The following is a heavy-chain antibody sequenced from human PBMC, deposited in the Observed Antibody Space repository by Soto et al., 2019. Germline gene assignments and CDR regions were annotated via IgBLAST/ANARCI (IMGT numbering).Heavy chain of an antibody. V-gene: IGHV1-18*01. CDR2: ISPYDDNT. Sequence: QVQLVQSGTAVKKPGASVKVSCKASGYTFNSYGISWVRQAPGQGLEWMGWISPYDDNTNYAQNLQGRVTMTTDTSTRTAYMELRSLRSDDTAVYYCARGGYYDSSGSRNYHYYGMDAWGQGTTVTVS. CDR3: ARGGYYDSSGSRNYHYYGMDA. J-gene: IGHJ6*02. D-gene: IGHD3-22*01. CDR1: GYTFNSYG.